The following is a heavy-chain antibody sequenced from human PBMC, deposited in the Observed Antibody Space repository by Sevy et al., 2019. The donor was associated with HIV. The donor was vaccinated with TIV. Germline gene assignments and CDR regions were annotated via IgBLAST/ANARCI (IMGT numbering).Heavy chain of an antibody. CDR3: ARGPLYGSGNFYYFDY. CDR2: INPSGGIT. D-gene: IGHD3-10*01. CDR1: GYTFTRYY. J-gene: IGHJ4*02. Sequence: ASVKVSCKASGYTFTRYYMHWVRQAPGQGLEWMGIINPSGGITSYAQKFQGRVTMTRDTSTSTVYMELSSLRSEDTAVYYCARGPLYGSGNFYYFDYWGQGTLVTVSS. V-gene: IGHV1-46*01.